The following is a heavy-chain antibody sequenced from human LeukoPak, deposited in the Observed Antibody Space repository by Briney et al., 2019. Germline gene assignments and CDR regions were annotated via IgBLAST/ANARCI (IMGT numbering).Heavy chain of an antibody. D-gene: IGHD2-2*01. CDR3: ARDGGGNCSSTSCYGDRAFDI. CDR1: GFTFTGYY. V-gene: IGHV1-2*04. J-gene: IGHJ3*02. CDR2: INPNSGGT. Sequence: PGGSLRLSCAASGFTFTGYYMHWVRQAPGQGLEWMEWINPNSGGTNYAQKFQGWVTMTRDTSISTAYMELSRLRSDDTAVYYCARDGGGNCSSTSCYGDRAFDIWGQGTMVTVSS.